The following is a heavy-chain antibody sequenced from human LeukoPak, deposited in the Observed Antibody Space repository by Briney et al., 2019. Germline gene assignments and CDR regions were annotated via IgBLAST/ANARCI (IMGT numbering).Heavy chain of an antibody. D-gene: IGHD3-22*01. Sequence: PSQTLSLTCTVSGGSISSDDYYWSWIRQPPGKGLDWIGHIYHGVNTLNNPSLKSRVTMSVDGSKNHFSLTLTSVTAADTAIYHCARGRFYYDSSAYYYWGQGALVTVSS. CDR2: IYHGVNT. CDR1: GGSISSDDYY. J-gene: IGHJ4*02. V-gene: IGHV4-30-2*01. CDR3: ARGRFYYDSSAYYY.